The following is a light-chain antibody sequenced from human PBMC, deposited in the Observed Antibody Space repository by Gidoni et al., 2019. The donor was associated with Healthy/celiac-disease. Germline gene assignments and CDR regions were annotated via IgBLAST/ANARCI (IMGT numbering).Light chain of an antibody. Sequence: VLTQSPATLSLSPGERATLSCSASQSVSSYLAWYQQKPGQAPRLLIYDASNRATGIPARFSGSGSGTDFTLTISSLEPEDFAVYYCQQRSDFGQGTRLEIK. V-gene: IGKV3-11*01. J-gene: IGKJ5*01. CDR2: DAS. CDR3: QQRSD. CDR1: QSVSSY.